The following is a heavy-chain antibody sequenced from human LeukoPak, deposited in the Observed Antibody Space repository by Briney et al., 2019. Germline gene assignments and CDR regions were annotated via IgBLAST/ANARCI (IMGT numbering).Heavy chain of an antibody. CDR2: IYPSDSDT. V-gene: IGHV5-51*01. D-gene: IGHD6-6*01. J-gene: IGHJ4*02. Sequence: GESLKISCQSSGYRSTSYWIAWVRQMPGKGLEWMGLIYPSDSDTRYSPSFQGQVTISADKSISTAYLQWSSLKASDTAMYHCARPEYSTSSGPDYWGQGTLVSVSS. CDR1: GYRSTSYW. CDR3: ARPEYSTSSGPDY.